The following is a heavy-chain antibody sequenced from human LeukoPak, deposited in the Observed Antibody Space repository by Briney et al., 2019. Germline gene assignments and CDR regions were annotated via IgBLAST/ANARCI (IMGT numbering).Heavy chain of an antibody. CDR2: IYYSGST. CDR3: ARAYTSSCRWFDP. Sequence: SETVSLTCTVSGGFLSSGGYYWSWIRQHPGKGLEWIGYIYYSGSTYYNPSLKSRVTISVDTSKNQFSLKLNSVTAADTAVYYCARAYTSSCRWFDPWGQGTLVTVSS. J-gene: IGHJ5*02. D-gene: IGHD6-13*01. V-gene: IGHV4-31*03. CDR1: GGFLSSGGYY.